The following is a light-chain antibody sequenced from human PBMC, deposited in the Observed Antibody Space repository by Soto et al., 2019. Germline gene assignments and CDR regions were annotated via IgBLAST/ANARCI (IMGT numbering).Light chain of an antibody. CDR1: QSVNSN. J-gene: IGKJ3*01. Sequence: EIVMTQSPATLSVSPGERATLSCRASQSVNSNLAWYQQKPGQAPRLLIYGASTRATGIPARFSGSGSGTEFTLTISSLQSEDFAVDYCQQYNNWPPFTFGPGTKVDIK. CDR2: GAS. CDR3: QQYNNWPPFT. V-gene: IGKV3-15*01.